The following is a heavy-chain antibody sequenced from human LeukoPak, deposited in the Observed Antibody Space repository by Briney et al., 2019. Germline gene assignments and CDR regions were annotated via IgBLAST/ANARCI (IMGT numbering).Heavy chain of an antibody. V-gene: IGHV3-74*01. CDR2: ISDGGSTT. Sequence: PGVTLRLSCAASGFTFSSYWMHWVRQAPGKGLVWVSRISDGGSTTSYADSVKGRFTISRDNAKNTLYLQMNGLRAEDTAVYYCSRSAYYDGSGKYYDYWGQGTLVTVFS. CDR1: GFTFSSYW. J-gene: IGHJ4*02. D-gene: IGHD3-22*01. CDR3: SRSAYYDGSGKYYDY.